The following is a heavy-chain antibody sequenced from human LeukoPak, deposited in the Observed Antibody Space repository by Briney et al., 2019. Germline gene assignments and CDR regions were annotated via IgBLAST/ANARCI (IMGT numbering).Heavy chain of an antibody. J-gene: IGHJ4*02. CDR1: GFTFISYW. CDR2: IKEDGSEK. V-gene: IGHV3-7*01. CDR3: ARDQY. Sequence: PGGSLRLSCAASGFTFISYWMSWVRQAPGKGLEWVANIKEDGSEKYYVDSVRGRFTISRDNAKNSLYLQTNSLRAEDTAVYYCARDQYWGQGTLVTVSS.